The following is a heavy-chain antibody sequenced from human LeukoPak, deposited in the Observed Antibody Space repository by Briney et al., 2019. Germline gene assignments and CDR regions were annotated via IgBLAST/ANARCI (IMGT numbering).Heavy chain of an antibody. J-gene: IGHJ3*01. CDR3: AKVFHD. CDR1: RGSITSEY. V-gene: IGHV4-4*07. Sequence: SGTMSLTCIVSRGSITSEYWSWIRHPAGKGLEWNGLIYTSGTTNYNPSLKSRVTMSLDTSKNQFSLKLSSVTAADTAVYYCAKVFHDWGQGTMVTVSS. CDR2: IYTSGTT.